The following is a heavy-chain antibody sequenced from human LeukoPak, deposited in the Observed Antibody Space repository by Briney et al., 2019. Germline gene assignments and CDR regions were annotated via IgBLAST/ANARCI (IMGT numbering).Heavy chain of an antibody. D-gene: IGHD6-13*01. CDR3: ARGHSSSWYDWFDP. V-gene: IGHV4-34*01. CDR2: INHSGST. CDR1: SGSFSGYY. J-gene: IGHJ5*02. Sequence: SETLSLTCAVYSGSFSGYYWSWIRQPPGKGLEWIGEINHSGSTNYNPSLKGRVTISVDTSKNQFSLKLSSVTAADTAVYYCARGHSSSWYDWFDPWGQGTLVTVSS.